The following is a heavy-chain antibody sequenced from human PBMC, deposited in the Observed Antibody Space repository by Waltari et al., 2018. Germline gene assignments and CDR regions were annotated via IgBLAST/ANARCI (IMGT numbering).Heavy chain of an antibody. Sequence: QVQLVQSGAEVKKPGSSVKVSCKASGGTFSSYAISWVRQAPGQGLEWMGGIIPIFGTPNYAQKFQGRVTITADESTSTAYMELSSLRSEDTAVYYCARANDPGYCSGGSCFDYWGQGTLVTVSS. J-gene: IGHJ4*02. D-gene: IGHD2-15*01. CDR2: IIPIFGTP. CDR3: ARANDPGYCSGGSCFDY. V-gene: IGHV1-69*12. CDR1: GGTFSSYA.